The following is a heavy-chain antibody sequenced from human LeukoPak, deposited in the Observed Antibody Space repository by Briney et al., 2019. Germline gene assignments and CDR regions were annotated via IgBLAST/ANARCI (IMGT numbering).Heavy chain of an antibody. CDR2: IWYDGSNK. V-gene: IGHV3-33*01. D-gene: IGHD6-6*01. CDR3: ARDLSFSSSSDSDY. J-gene: IGHJ4*02. Sequence: GGSLRLSCAASGFTFSSYGMHWVRQAPGKGLEWVAVIWYDGSNKYYADSVKGRFTISRDNSKNTLYLQMISLRAEDTAVYYCARDLSFSSSSDSDYWGQGTLVTVSS. CDR1: GFTFSSYG.